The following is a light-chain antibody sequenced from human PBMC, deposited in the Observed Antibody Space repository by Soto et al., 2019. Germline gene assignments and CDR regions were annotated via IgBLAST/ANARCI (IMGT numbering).Light chain of an antibody. CDR1: SGHSSYA. CDR2: LNSDGSH. Sequence: QLVLTQSPSASASLGASVKLTCTLSSGHSSYAIAWHQQQPEKGPRYLMKLNSDGSHSKGDGIPDRFSGSSSGAERYLTISSPQSEDEADYYCQTWGTGIPVFGGGTKLTVL. V-gene: IGLV4-69*01. CDR3: QTWGTGIPV. J-gene: IGLJ3*02.